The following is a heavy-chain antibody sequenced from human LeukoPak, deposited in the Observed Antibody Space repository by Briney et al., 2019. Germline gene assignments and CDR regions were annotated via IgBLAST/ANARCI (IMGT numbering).Heavy chain of an antibody. CDR2: FDPEDGET. J-gene: IGHJ5*02. V-gene: IGHV1-24*01. D-gene: IGHD2-2*01. CDR3: ATGYLGYCSSTSCQRWFDP. CDR1: GYTLTELS. Sequence: ASVKVSCKVSGYTLTELSMHWVRQAPGKGLEWMGGFDPEDGETIYAQKFQGRVTVTEDTSTDTAYMELSSLRPEDTAVYYCATGYLGYCSSTSCQRWFDPWGQGTLVTVSS.